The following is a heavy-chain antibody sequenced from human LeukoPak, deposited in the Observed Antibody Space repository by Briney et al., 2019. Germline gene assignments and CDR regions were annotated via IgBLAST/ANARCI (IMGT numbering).Heavy chain of an antibody. Sequence: KPSETLSLTCAVSGYSISSGYYWGWIRQPPGKGLEWIGSIYYSGSTYYNPSLKSRVTISVDTSKNQFSLKLSSVTAADTAVYYCARLLGYCSGGSCYSDYWGQGTLVTVSS. CDR3: ARLLGYCSGGSCYSDY. V-gene: IGHV4-38-2*01. CDR2: IYYSGST. J-gene: IGHJ4*02. CDR1: GYSISSGYY. D-gene: IGHD2-15*01.